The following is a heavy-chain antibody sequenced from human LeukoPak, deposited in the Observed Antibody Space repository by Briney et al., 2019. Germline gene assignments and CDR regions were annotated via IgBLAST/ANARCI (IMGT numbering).Heavy chain of an antibody. CDR3: ARVGAKFHDYGDYGDY. CDR2: IYHSGST. V-gene: IGHV4-59*01. D-gene: IGHD4-17*01. J-gene: IGHJ4*02. CDR1: GGSISSYY. Sequence: SETLSLTCTVSGGSISSYYWGWIRQPPGKGLEWIGYIYHSGSTNYNPSFKSRVTISVDTSKNQFSLELNSVTAADTAVYYCARVGAKFHDYGDYGDYWGQGTLVTVSS.